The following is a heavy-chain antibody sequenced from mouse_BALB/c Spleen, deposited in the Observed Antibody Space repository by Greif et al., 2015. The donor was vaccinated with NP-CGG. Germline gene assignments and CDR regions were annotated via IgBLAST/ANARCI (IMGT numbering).Heavy chain of an antibody. V-gene: IGHV2-3*01. D-gene: IGHD2-14*01. CDR2: IWGDGST. CDR3: AKGDFYYRYDGGSYAMDY. Sequence: QVQLKDSGPGLVAPSQSLSITCTVSGFSLTSYGVSWVRQPPGKGLEWLGVIWGDGSTNYHSALISRLSISKDNSKSXVFLKLNSLQTDDTATYYCAKGDFYYRYDGGSYAMDYWGQGTSVTVSS. CDR1: GFSLTSYG. J-gene: IGHJ4*01.